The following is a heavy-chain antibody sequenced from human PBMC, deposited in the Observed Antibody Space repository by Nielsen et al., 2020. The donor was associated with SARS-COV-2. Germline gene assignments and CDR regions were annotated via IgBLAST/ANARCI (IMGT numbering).Heavy chain of an antibody. CDR2: IKQDGSEK. V-gene: IGHV3-7*01. D-gene: IGHD3-3*01. CDR1: GFTFSSCW. J-gene: IGHJ5*02. CDR3: ARVSFGVVIIFRSSWFDP. Sequence: GESLKISCAASGFTFSSCWMSWVRQAPGKGLEWVANIKQDGSEKYYVDSVKGRFTISRDNAKNSLYLQMNSLRAEDTAVYYCARVSFGVVIIFRSSWFDPWGQGTLVTVSS.